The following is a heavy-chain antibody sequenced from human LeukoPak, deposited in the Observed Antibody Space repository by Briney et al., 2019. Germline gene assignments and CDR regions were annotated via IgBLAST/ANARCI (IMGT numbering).Heavy chain of an antibody. CDR1: GFTFSSYA. CDR2: ISGSGGST. J-gene: IGHJ5*02. D-gene: IGHD3-22*01. CDR3: AKERDYYDSSGYYNGGFDP. V-gene: IGHV3-23*01. Sequence: PGGSLRLSCAASGFTFSSYAMSWVRQAPGKGLEWVSAISGSGGSTYYADSVKGRFTISRDNSKNTLYLQMNSQRAEDAAVYYCAKERDYYDSSGYYNGGFDPWGQGTLVTVSS.